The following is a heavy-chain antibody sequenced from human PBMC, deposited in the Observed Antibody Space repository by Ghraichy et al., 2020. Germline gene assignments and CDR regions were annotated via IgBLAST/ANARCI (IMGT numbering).Heavy chain of an antibody. CDR3: ARWGYSSDCHFYDY. CDR1: GFTLSSNW. D-gene: IGHD6-19*01. CDR2: IKQDGSAK. V-gene: IGHV3-7*03. Sequence: GESLNISCAASGFTLSSNWMSWVRQAPGKGLEWVANIKQDGSAKYYVDSAKGRFTISRDNAKNSLYLQMNSLRAEDTAVYYCARWGYSSDCHFYDYWGQGTLVTVSS. J-gene: IGHJ4*02.